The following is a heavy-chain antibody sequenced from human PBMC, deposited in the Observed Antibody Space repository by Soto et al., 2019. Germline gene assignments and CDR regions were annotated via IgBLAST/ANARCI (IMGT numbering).Heavy chain of an antibody. CDR1: GVTFSSDA. Sequence: GGSLRLSCAASGVTFSSDAMSWVRQAPGKGLEWVSAISGSGGSTYYADSVKGRFTISRDNSKNTLYLQMNSLRAEDTAVYYCAKDAQLGYYYYYMAVWGNGTTVLVAS. D-gene: IGHD6-6*01. CDR2: ISGSGGST. J-gene: IGHJ6*03. CDR3: AKDAQLGYYYYYMAV. V-gene: IGHV3-23*01.